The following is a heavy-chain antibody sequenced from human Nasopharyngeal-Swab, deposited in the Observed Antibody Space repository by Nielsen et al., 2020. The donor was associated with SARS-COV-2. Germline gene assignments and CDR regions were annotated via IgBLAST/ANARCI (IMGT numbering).Heavy chain of an antibody. Sequence: ASVKVSCKASGYTFTTYAIHWVRQAPGQRPEWMGWIIPGNGNTKYSQNFQGRVTITRDTSATTVYMELSGLTSEDTAVHYCARRVVGSTNYFDYWGQGTLVTVSS. CDR1: GYTFTTYA. V-gene: IGHV1-3*01. D-gene: IGHD1-7*01. CDR2: IIPGNGNT. CDR3: ARRVVGSTNYFDY. J-gene: IGHJ4*02.